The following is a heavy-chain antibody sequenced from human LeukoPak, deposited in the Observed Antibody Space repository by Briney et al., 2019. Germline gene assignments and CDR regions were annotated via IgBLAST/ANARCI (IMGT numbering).Heavy chain of an antibody. CDR1: GFSFSSYW. Sequence: PGGSLRLSCAASGFSFSSYWMHWVRQAPGKGLVWVSRINSDGSITTYADSVKGRFTISRDNAKNTLYLQMNSLRAEDTAVYYCAKEVSMYYYGSGSDYWGQGTLVTVSS. CDR2: INSDGSIT. V-gene: IGHV3-74*01. CDR3: AKEVSMYYYGSGSDY. D-gene: IGHD3-10*01. J-gene: IGHJ4*02.